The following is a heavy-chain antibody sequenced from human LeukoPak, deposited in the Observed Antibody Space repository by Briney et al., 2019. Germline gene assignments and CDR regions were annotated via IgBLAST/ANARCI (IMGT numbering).Heavy chain of an antibody. CDR1: GGSISSTNW. CDR3: AREGGPYRPLDY. Sequence: PSGTLSLTCGVSGGSISSTNWWTWVRQPPGEGVEWIGEVHLSGRTNYNPSLESRVTMSVDMSENPISLKLTSVTAADTAVYYCAREGGPYRPLDYSGQGTLVTVSS. CDR2: VHLSGRT. V-gene: IGHV4-4*02. J-gene: IGHJ4*02.